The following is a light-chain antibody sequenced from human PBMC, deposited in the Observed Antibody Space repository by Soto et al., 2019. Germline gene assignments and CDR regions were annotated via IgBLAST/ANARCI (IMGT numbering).Light chain of an antibody. J-gene: IGKJ2*01. CDR1: QGVSSSY. CDR2: GAS. CDR3: QQYSTLPHT. Sequence: EIVLTQSPGTLSLSPGERAILSCRASQGVSSSYFAWYQQKPGQAPRLLIYGASSRATGISDRFSGSGSGTDFTLTISRLEPEDFVVYYCQQYSTLPHTFGQGTKLEVK. V-gene: IGKV3-20*01.